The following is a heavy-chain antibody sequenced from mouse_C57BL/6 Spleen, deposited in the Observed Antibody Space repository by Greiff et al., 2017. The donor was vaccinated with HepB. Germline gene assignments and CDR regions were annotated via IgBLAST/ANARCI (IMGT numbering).Heavy chain of an antibody. V-gene: IGHV1-64*01. D-gene: IGHD2-3*01. CDR3: ARWGDGGWFAY. J-gene: IGHJ3*01. Sequence: QVQLQQPGAELVKPGASVKLSCKASGYTFTSYWMHWVKQRPGQGLEWIGMIHPNSGSTNYNEKFKSKATLTVDKSSSTAYMQLSSLTSEDSAVYYCARWGDGGWFAYWGQGTLVTVSA. CDR1: GYTFTSYW. CDR2: IHPNSGST.